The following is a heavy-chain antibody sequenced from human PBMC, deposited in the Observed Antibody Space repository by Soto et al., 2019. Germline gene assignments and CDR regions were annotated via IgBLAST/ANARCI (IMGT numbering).Heavy chain of an antibody. Sequence: QLQLQESGSGLVKPSQTLSLTCAVSGGSISSGGYSCSWIRQPPGKGLEWIGYIYHSGITYYNPSLKSRVTISVDRSKNQFSLQLRSVTAADTAVYYCARADGGIFDDWGPGTLVTVSS. CDR1: GGSISSGGYS. CDR2: IYHSGIT. J-gene: IGHJ4*02. CDR3: ARADGGIFDD. V-gene: IGHV4-30-2*01.